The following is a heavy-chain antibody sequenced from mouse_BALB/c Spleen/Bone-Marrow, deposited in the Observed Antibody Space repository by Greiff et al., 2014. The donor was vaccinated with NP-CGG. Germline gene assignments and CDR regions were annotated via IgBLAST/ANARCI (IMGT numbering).Heavy chain of an antibody. V-gene: IGHV1-54*01. CDR3: ARRPWFAY. CDR2: INPGTGGT. J-gene: IGHJ3*01. Sequence: QVQLQQSGAEQVRPGTSVKVSCKAAGYAFTYYLIDWIKQRPGQRPGQGLEWIGVINPGTGGTNYNEKFKGRATLTADNSSSTAYMQLSSLTSDVSAVYFCARRPWFAYWGQGTLVTVSA. CDR1: GYAFTYYL.